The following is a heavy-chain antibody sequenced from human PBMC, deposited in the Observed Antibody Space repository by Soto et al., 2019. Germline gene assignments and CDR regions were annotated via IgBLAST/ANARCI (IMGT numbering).Heavy chain of an antibody. D-gene: IGHD3-3*01. CDR3: ARLPIFGSDDAFDV. CDR1: GDSDSRYW. V-gene: IGHV5-51*07. Sequence: GCGDSDSRYWWSPEHQKHGKGLEWMGIIYPGDPDTRYSPSFQGQVTISADKSISTAYLQWSSLKASDTAMYYCARLPIFGSDDAFDVWGQGTMVTVSS. J-gene: IGHJ3*01. CDR2: IYPGDPDT.